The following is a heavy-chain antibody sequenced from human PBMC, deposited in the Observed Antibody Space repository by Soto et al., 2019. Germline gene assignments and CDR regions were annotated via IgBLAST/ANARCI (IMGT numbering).Heavy chain of an antibody. V-gene: IGHV4-31*03. CDR2: IYYSGST. D-gene: IGHD2-15*01. J-gene: IGHJ5*02. Sequence: SSETMSRTCTVSGGSISSGGYYWSWIRQHPGKGLEWIGYIYYSGSTYYTPSFKSRVTISVDTSKNQFTLKLSSVTAADTAVYDCARAGHCSGASCSTGPYNWFDPWGQETLVTVSS. CDR1: GGSISSGGYY. CDR3: ARAGHCSGASCSTGPYNWFDP.